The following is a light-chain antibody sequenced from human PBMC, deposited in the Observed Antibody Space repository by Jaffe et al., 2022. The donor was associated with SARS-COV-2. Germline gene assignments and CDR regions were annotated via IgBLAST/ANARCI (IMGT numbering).Light chain of an antibody. CDR3: SSYTSSGTYV. Sequence: QSALTQPASVSGSPGQSITISCTGTSSDLGTYDYVSWYQQHPGKAPILMIFDVSNRPSGVSNRFSGSKSGNTASLTISGLQAEDEADFYCSSYTSSGTYVFGTGTKVTVL. CDR1: SSDLGTYDY. CDR2: DVS. V-gene: IGLV2-14*03. J-gene: IGLJ1*01.